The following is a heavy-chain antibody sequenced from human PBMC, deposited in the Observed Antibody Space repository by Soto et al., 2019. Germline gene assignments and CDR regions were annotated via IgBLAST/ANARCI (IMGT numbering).Heavy chain of an antibody. CDR2: ITNKENGEAT. CDR3: TPGRFGSNEWSFDY. J-gene: IGHJ4*02. D-gene: IGHD2-8*01. CDR1: GFSFPNAW. Sequence: EVQLVESGGGLVEPGGSLRLSCAASGFSFPNAWMTWFRQAPGKGLAWVGRITNKENGEATKYAAPVKGRFTISRDDSENILYLQMDSLQTEDTAVYYCTPGRFGSNEWSFDYWGQGTLVTVSS. V-gene: IGHV3-15*06.